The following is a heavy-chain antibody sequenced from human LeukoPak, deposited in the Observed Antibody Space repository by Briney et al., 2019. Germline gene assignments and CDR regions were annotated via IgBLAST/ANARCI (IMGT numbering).Heavy chain of an antibody. V-gene: IGHV1-18*04. D-gene: IGHD2-2*01. CDR1: GYTFTSYV. Sequence: ASVKVSSKASGYTFTSYVISGVRQAPGQGLEWMGWISAYNGNTNYAQKLQGRVTMTTDTSTSTAYMELRSLRSDDTAVYYCARRGYCSSTSCEKFDYWGQGTLVTVSS. J-gene: IGHJ4*02. CDR3: ARRGYCSSTSCEKFDY. CDR2: ISAYNGNT.